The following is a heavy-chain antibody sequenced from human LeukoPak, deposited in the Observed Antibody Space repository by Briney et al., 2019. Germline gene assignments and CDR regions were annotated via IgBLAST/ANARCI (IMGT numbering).Heavy chain of an antibody. CDR3: ARLMGSAGSPYFQH. V-gene: IGHV3-11*01. Sequence: GGSLRLSCAASGFTFSDYYMSWIRQAPGKGLEWVSYISSSGSTIYYADSVKGRFTISRDNAKNSLYLQMNSLRDEDTAVYYCARLMGSAGSPYFQHWGQGTLVTVSS. CDR1: GFTFSDYY. D-gene: IGHD3-16*01. J-gene: IGHJ1*01. CDR2: ISSSGSTI.